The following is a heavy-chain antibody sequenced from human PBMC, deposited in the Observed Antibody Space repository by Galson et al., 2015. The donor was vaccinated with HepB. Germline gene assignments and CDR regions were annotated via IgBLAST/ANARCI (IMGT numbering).Heavy chain of an antibody. V-gene: IGHV3-7*01. CDR2: IKQDGSEK. CDR3: ARNLHTWGRRYYYDSSGYLSYYYGMDV. CDR1: GFTFSSYW. Sequence: SLRLSCAASGFTFSSYWMSWVRQAPGKGLEWVANIKQDGSEKYYVDSVKGRFTISRDNAKNSLYLQMNSLRAEDTAVYYCARNLHTWGRRYYYDSSGYLSYYYGMDVWGQGTTVTVSS. D-gene: IGHD3-22*01. J-gene: IGHJ6*02.